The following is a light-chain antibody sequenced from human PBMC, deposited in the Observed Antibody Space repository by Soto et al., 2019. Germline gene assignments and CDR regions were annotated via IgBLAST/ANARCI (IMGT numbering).Light chain of an antibody. CDR1: QSITTY. CDR3: QKRSHWPPH. Sequence: VLTQSPATLSLSPCERATLSFRSSQSITTYLALYQHKPCAAPRLHIYDASKTATAVPARFSASGPGTDFTLTISSLEPQDFAQSYCQKRSHWPPHFGGGIKV. CDR2: DAS. V-gene: IGKV3-11*01. J-gene: IGKJ4*01.